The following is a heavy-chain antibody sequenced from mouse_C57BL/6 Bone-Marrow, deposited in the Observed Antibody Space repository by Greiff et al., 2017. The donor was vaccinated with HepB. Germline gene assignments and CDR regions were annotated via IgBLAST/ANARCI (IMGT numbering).Heavy chain of an antibody. D-gene: IGHD2-2*01. J-gene: IGHJ4*01. CDR3: ARREVSTMVPLYAMDY. CDR1: GYTFTDYY. Sequence: VQLQQSGPELVKPGASVKISCKASGYTFTDYYMNWVKQSHGKSLEWIGDINPNNGGTSYNQKFKGKATLTVDKSSSTAYMELRSLTSEDSAVYYCARREVSTMVPLYAMDYWGQGTSVTVSS. CDR2: INPNNGGT. V-gene: IGHV1-26*01.